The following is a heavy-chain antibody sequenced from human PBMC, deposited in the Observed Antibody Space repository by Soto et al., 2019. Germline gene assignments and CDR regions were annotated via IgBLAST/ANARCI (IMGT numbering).Heavy chain of an antibody. CDR2: IIPVLGTT. CDR3: MDV. Sequence: QVQLVQSGAEVKKPGSSVKVSCRASGETFSSYTVNWVRQAPGRGLEWLGRIIPVLGTTDYAQKFKGRVTITADKSTNIVYMELSSLRSEDRAVYYGMDVWGQGTTVTVAS. CDR1: GETFSSYT. J-gene: IGHJ6*02. V-gene: IGHV1-69*08.